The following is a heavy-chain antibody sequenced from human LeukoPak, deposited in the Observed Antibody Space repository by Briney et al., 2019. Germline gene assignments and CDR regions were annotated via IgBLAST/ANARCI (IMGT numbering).Heavy chain of an antibody. CDR1: GFTFSGYS. CDR2: ISSSSSYI. D-gene: IGHD3-10*01. CDR3: ARSDGVYGSGDR. V-gene: IGHV3-21*01. Sequence: GGSLRLSCAASGFTFSGYSMNWVRQAPGKGLEWVSSISSSSSYIYYADSVKGRFTISRDNAKNSLYLQMNSLRAEDTAVYYCARSDGVYGSGDRGGQGTLVTVSS. J-gene: IGHJ4*02.